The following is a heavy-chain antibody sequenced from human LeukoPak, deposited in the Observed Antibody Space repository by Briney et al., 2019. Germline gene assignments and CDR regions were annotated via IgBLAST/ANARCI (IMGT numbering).Heavy chain of an antibody. V-gene: IGHV3-66*01. Sequence: GGSLRLSCAASGFTVSSNYMSWVRQAPGKGLEWVSVIYSGGSTYYADSVKGRFTISRDNSKNTLYLQMNSLRAEDTAVYYCARDIGAAGPNYYYYYGMDVWGQGTTVTVSS. J-gene: IGHJ6*02. D-gene: IGHD6-13*01. CDR2: IYSGGST. CDR3: ARDIGAAGPNYYYYYGMDV. CDR1: GFTVSSNY.